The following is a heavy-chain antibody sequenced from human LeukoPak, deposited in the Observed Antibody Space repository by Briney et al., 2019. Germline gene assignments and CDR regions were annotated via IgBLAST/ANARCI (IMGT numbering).Heavy chain of an antibody. CDR3: AREGGGNSRVYYFDY. CDR2: ISYDGSNI. D-gene: IGHD4-23*01. J-gene: IGHJ4*02. Sequence: GGSLRLSCAASGFTFRSYAMHWVRQGPGTGPELVAVISYDGSNIYYADSVKGRFTISRDNSKNTLYLQMNSLRPEDTAVYYCAREGGGNSRVYYFDYWGQGTLVTVSS. CDR1: GFTFRSYA. V-gene: IGHV3-30-3*01.